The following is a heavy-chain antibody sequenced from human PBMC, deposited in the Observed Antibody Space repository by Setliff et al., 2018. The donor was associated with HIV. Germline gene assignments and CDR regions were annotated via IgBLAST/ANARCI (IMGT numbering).Heavy chain of an antibody. D-gene: IGHD2-2*01. CDR3: ARGHRTSDAFDV. CDR2: IKQDGSDM. Sequence: GGSLRLSCVASGLPFYNYWMTWLRRAPGRGLEWVANIKQDGSDMHYIESVKGRFTISRDNSKNTLDLQMNSLRVDDTAIYYCARGHRTSDAFDVWGQGTMVTVSS. J-gene: IGHJ3*01. CDR1: GLPFYNYW. V-gene: IGHV3-7*01.